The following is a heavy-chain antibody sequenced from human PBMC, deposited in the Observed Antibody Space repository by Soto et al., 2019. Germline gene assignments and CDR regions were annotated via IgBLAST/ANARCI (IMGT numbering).Heavy chain of an antibody. Sequence: GASVKVSCKASGGTFSSYTMSWVRQAPGQGLEWMGRIIPILGIANYAQRFQGRVTITADKSTSTAYMELSSLRSEDTAVYYCARQAPYSSGWYWFDPWGQGTLLTVSS. CDR2: IIPILGIA. V-gene: IGHV1-69*02. CDR1: GGTFSSYT. D-gene: IGHD6-19*01. J-gene: IGHJ5*02. CDR3: ARQAPYSSGWYWFDP.